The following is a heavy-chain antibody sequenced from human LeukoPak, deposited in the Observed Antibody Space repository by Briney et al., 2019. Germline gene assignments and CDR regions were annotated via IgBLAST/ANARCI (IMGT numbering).Heavy chain of an antibody. V-gene: IGHV1-24*01. J-gene: IGHJ4*02. CDR2: FDPEDGET. Sequence: ASVKVSCKVSGYTLTELSMHWVRQAPGKGLGWMGGFDPEDGETIYAQKFQGRVTMPEDTSTDTAYMELSSLRSEDTAVYYCATPTPYVGYAIFHYWGQGTLVTVSS. D-gene: IGHD2-8*02. CDR1: GYTLTELS. CDR3: ATPTPYVGYAIFHY.